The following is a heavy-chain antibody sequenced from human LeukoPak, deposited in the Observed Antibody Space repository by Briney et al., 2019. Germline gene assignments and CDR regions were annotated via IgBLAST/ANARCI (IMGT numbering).Heavy chain of an antibody. CDR3: ARAGYYDILTGLQGAFDI. D-gene: IGHD3-9*01. Sequence: GASVKVSCKASGYTFTGYYMHWVRQAPGQGLEWMGWINPNSGGTNYAQKFQGWVTMTRDTSISTAYMELGRLRSDDTAVYYCARAGYYDILTGLQGAFDIWGQGTMVTVSS. J-gene: IGHJ3*02. V-gene: IGHV1-2*04. CDR1: GYTFTGYY. CDR2: INPNSGGT.